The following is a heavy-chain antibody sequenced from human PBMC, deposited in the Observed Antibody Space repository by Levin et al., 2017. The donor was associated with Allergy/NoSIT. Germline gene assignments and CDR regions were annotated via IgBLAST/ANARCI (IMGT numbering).Heavy chain of an antibody. CDR2: IYWDDDK. J-gene: IGHJ4*02. Sequence: SGPTLVKPTQTLTLTCTFSGFSLSTSGVGVGWIRQPPGKALEWLALIYWDDDKRYSPSLKSRLTITKDTSKNQVVLTMTNMDPVDTATYYCAHSRGVRGSGSYSRFSYWGQGTLVTVSS. V-gene: IGHV2-5*02. CDR1: GFSLSTSGVG. CDR3: AHSRGVRGSGSYSRFSY. D-gene: IGHD3-10*01.